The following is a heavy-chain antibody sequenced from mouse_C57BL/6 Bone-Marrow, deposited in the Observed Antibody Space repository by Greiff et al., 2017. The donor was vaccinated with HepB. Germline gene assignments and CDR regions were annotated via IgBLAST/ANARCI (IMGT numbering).Heavy chain of an antibody. Sequence: QVQLQQSGAELVKPGASVKISCKASGYAFSSYWMNWVKQRPGKGLEWIGQIYPGDGDTNYNGKFKGKATLTADKSSSTAYMQLSSLTSEDSAVYFCARSGSSSSYYFDYWGQGTTLTVSS. CDR2: IYPGDGDT. V-gene: IGHV1-80*01. D-gene: IGHD1-1*01. J-gene: IGHJ2*01. CDR3: ARSGSSSSYYFDY. CDR1: GYAFSSYW.